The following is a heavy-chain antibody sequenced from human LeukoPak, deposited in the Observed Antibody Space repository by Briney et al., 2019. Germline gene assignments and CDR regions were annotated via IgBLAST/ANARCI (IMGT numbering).Heavy chain of an antibody. D-gene: IGHD3-10*01. V-gene: IGHV3-21*01. CDR1: GFTFSSYS. CDR3: AREGRQKTYGSGSYFDY. Sequence: GGSLRLSCAASGFTFSSYSMNWVRQAPGKGLEWVSSISSNSSYIYYADSVKGRFTISRDNAKNSLYLQMNSLRAEDTAVYYCAREGRQKTYGSGSYFDYWGQGTLVTVSS. J-gene: IGHJ4*02. CDR2: ISSNSSYI.